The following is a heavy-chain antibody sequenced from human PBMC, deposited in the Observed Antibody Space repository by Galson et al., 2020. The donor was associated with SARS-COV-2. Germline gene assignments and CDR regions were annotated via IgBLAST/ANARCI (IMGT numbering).Heavy chain of an antibody. CDR2: MYYGDNT. Sequence: SETLSLTCTVSGASISTSSYYWGWIRQPPGKGLQWIGSMYYGDNTYYSPSLKSRLTMSVDTSKNQFSLSVNSVTAADTAVYYCAARSGYTGSWPFDYWGQGKLVAVSS. CDR1: GASISTSSYY. CDR3: AARSGYTGSWPFDY. J-gene: IGHJ4*02. D-gene: IGHD6-13*01. V-gene: IGHV4-39*07.